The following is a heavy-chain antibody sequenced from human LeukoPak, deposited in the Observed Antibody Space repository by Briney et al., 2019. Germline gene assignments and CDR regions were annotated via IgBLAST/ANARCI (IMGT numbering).Heavy chain of an antibody. CDR2: ISYDGSNK. D-gene: IGHD3-22*01. Sequence: HPGRSLRLSCAASRFTFSSYGMHWVRQAPGKGLEWVAVISYDGSNKYYADSVKGRFTISRDNSKNTLYLQMNSLRAEDTAVYYCAKVHLRHPITMIVGPPDYWGQGTLVTVSS. CDR3: AKVHLRHPITMIVGPPDY. CDR1: RFTFSSYG. J-gene: IGHJ4*02. V-gene: IGHV3-30*18.